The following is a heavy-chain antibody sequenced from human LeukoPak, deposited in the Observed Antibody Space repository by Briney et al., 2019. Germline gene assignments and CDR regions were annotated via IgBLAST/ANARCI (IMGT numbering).Heavy chain of an antibody. CDR2: FDPEDGET. V-gene: IGHV1-24*01. CDR3: ATINPIAVAGTY. CDR1: GYTLTELS. J-gene: IGHJ4*02. Sequence: ASVKVSCKVSGYTLTELSMHWVRQAPGKGLEWMGGFDPEDGETIYAQKFQGRVTMTEDTSTDTAYMELSSLRSEDAAVYYCATINPIAVAGTYWGQGTLVTVSS. D-gene: IGHD6-19*01.